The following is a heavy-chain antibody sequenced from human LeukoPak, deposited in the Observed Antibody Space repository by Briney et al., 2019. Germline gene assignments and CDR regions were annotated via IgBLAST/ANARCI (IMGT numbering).Heavy chain of an antibody. J-gene: IGHJ4*02. CDR1: GETVSSDTAA. Sequence: SQTLSLTCAISGETVSSDTAAWNWIRQSPSRGLEWLGRTYYRSKWFHHYAVSVRGRININADTSKNQISLQLNSVTPEDTAVYYCGRETDFGVVTNWGQGTLVTVSS. CDR2: TYYRSKWFH. V-gene: IGHV6-1*01. CDR3: GRETDFGVVTN. D-gene: IGHD3-3*01.